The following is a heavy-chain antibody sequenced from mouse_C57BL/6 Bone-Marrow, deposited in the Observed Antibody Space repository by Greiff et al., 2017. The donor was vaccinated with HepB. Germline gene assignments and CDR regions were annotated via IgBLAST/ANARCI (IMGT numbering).Heavy chain of an antibody. CDR2: IRLKSDNYAT. V-gene: IGHV6-3*01. J-gene: IGHJ1*03. D-gene: IGHD1-1*01. CDR3: TASLITTVVYFDV. Sequence: DVQLVESGGGLVQPGGSMKLSCVASGFTFSNYWMNWVRQSPEKGLEWVAQIRLKSDNYATHYAESVKGRFTISRDDSKSSVYLQMNNLRAEDTGIYYCTASLITTVVYFDVWGTGTTVTVSS. CDR1: GFTFSNYW.